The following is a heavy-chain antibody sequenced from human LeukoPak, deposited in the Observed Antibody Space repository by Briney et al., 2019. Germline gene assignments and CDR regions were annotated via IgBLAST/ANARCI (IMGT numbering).Heavy chain of an antibody. D-gene: IGHD2-15*01. Sequence: GASVKVSCKVSGYTLTELSMHWVRQPPGKGLEWMGGFDPEDGETIYAQKFQGRVTMTEDTSTDTAYMELSSLRSEDTAVYYCATAYCSGGSCYPCFDYWGQGALVTVSS. CDR2: FDPEDGET. CDR1: GYTLTELS. CDR3: ATAYCSGGSCYPCFDY. J-gene: IGHJ4*02. V-gene: IGHV1-24*01.